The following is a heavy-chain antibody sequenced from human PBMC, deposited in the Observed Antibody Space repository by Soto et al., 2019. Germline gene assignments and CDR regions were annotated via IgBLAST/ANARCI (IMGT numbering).Heavy chain of an antibody. Sequence: QVQLVQSGAEVKKPGSSVKVSCKASGGTFSSYAISWVRQAPGQGLEWMGGIIPIFGTANYAQKFEGRVTITADKSTSTAYMELSSLRSEDTAVYYCASGPLGIVGARGAFDIWGQGTMVTVSS. CDR3: ASGPLGIVGARGAFDI. V-gene: IGHV1-69*06. J-gene: IGHJ3*02. D-gene: IGHD1-26*01. CDR2: IIPIFGTA. CDR1: GGTFSSYA.